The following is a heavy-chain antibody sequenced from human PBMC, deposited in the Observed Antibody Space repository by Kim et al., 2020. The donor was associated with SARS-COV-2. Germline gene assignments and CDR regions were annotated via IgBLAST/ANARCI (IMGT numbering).Heavy chain of an antibody. CDR3: AREDYDSSGYNY. CDR1: GGTFSSYA. J-gene: IGHJ4*02. CDR2: IIPIFGTA. Sequence: SVKVSCKATGGTFSSYAICWVRQAPGPGLAWMGGIIPIFGTANYAQKIQGRVTITADESTSTAYMALSSLRSEDTAVYYCAREDYDSSGYNYWGQGTLVTVSS. D-gene: IGHD3-22*01. V-gene: IGHV1-69*13.